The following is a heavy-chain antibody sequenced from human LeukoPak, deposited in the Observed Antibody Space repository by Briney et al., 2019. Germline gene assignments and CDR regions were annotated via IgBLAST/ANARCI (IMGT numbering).Heavy chain of an antibody. Sequence: PSETLSLTCTVSGGSTSSYYWGWIRQPPGKGLEWIGNMYYSGSTYYNPSLKSRVTMSVDTSKNQFSLKLSSMTAADTAVYYCARLDWETNAFDIWGQGTMVTVSS. CDR3: ARLDWETNAFDI. J-gene: IGHJ3*02. V-gene: IGHV4-39*01. CDR1: GGSTSSYY. D-gene: IGHD3-9*01. CDR2: MYYSGST.